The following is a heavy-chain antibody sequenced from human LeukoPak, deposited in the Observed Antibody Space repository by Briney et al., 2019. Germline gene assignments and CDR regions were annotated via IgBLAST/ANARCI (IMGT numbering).Heavy chain of an antibody. CDR1: GLTFSHFW. CDR3: ARDDGGDWNYDY. V-gene: IGHV3-7*01. CDR2: IKKTGSET. J-gene: IGHJ4*02. D-gene: IGHD1-7*01. Sequence: GGSLRLSCAASGLTFSHFWMSWVRQAPGKGLEWVAYIKKTGSETYYVDSVKGRFTISRDNSKNTLYLQMNSLRAEDTAVYFCARDDGGDWNYDYWGQGTLVTVSS.